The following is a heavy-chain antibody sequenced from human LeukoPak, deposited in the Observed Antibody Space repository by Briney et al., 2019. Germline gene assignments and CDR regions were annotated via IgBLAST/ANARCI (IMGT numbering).Heavy chain of an antibody. CDR2: INPNSGDT. CDR1: GYSFTDYY. D-gene: IGHD2-2*01. CDR3: AKDLDCSRTSCYSWFDP. V-gene: IGHV1-2*02. Sequence: ASVKVSCKASGYSFTDYYIHWVRQAPGQGLEWLGWINPNSGDTNDAQNFQGRVTMTRDTSISTAYMELSRLRSYDTAVYYCAKDLDCSRTSCYSWFDPWGQGTLVTVSS. J-gene: IGHJ5*02.